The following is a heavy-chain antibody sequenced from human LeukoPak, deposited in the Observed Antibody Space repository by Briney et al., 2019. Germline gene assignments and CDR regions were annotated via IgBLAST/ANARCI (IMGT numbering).Heavy chain of an antibody. CDR1: GGSISTYY. Sequence: SETLSLTCTVSGGSISTYYWSWIRQPPGKGLEWIGYIHYSGSTSYNPSLKSRITISVDTSKNQLSLILNSVTAADTAVYYCAREYSAFEIWGQGTMVTVSS. J-gene: IGHJ3*02. CDR2: IHYSGST. CDR3: AREYSAFEI. V-gene: IGHV4-59*01. D-gene: IGHD1-1*01.